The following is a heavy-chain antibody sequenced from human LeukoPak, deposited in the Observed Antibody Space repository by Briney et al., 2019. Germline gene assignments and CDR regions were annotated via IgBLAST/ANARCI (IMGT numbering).Heavy chain of an antibody. V-gene: IGHV3-11*03. Sequence: GGSLRLSCAASGFTFSTYAMSWVRQAPGKGLEWVSYISSSSSYTNYADSVKGRFTISRDNAKNSLYLQMNSLRAEDTAVYYCARSPGVYYYDSSGYYYWGQGTLVTVSS. D-gene: IGHD3-22*01. CDR2: ISSSSSYT. J-gene: IGHJ4*02. CDR3: ARSPGVYYYDSSGYYY. CDR1: GFTFSTYA.